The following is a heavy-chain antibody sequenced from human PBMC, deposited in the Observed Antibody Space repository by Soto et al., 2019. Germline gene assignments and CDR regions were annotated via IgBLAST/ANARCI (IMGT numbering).Heavy chain of an antibody. CDR3: ATDLHCSGGSCYSS. D-gene: IGHD2-15*01. CDR1: GFTFSSYS. Sequence: EVQLVESGGGLVKPGGSLRLSCAASGFTFSSYSMNWVRQAPGKGLEWVSSISSSSSYIYYADSVKGRFTISRDNAKNSLYLQMNSLRAEDTAVYYCATDLHCSGGSCYSSWGQGTLVTVSS. CDR2: ISSSSSYI. J-gene: IGHJ5*02. V-gene: IGHV3-21*01.